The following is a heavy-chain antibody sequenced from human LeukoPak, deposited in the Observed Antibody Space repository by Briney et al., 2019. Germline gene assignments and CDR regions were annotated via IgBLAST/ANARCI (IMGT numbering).Heavy chain of an antibody. CDR1: GGSISSYY. CDR2: IYYSGST. V-gene: IGHV4-59*01. CDR3: ARGEVEFDP. Sequence: SETLSLTCTVSGGSISSYYWSWIRQPPGKGLEWIGHIYYSGSTNYNPSLKSRVTISVDTSKNQFSLKLSSVTAADTAVYYCARGEVEFDPWGQGTLVTVSS. J-gene: IGHJ5*02.